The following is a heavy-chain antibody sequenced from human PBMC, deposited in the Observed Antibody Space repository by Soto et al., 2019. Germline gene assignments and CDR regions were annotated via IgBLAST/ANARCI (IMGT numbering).Heavy chain of an antibody. CDR3: AKDRARPGPFTMISSEGLGY. V-gene: IGHV3-30*02. Sequence: PGGSLRLSCAASGFTFSSYGMHWVRQAPGKGLEWVAVIWYDGSNKYYADSVKGRFTISRDNSKNTLYLQMNSLRAEDTAVYYCAKDRARPGPFTMISSEGLGYWGQETLVTVS. J-gene: IGHJ4*02. CDR2: IWYDGSNK. D-gene: IGHD3-22*01. CDR1: GFTFSSYG.